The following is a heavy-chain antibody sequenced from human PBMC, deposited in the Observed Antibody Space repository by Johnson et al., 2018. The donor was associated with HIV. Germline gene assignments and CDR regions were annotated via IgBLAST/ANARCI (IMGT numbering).Heavy chain of an antibody. D-gene: IGHD5-18*01. Sequence: VQLVESGGGLVQPGGSLRLSCAASGFTFSSYLMSWVRQAPGKGLEWVANIKQDGSEKYYVDSVKGRFTISRDNAKNSLYLQMNSLRAEDTAVYYCASHLLGYSYGLDAFDIWGQGTMVTVSS. CDR2: IKQDGSEK. CDR1: GFTFSSYL. V-gene: IGHV3-7*01. J-gene: IGHJ3*02. CDR3: ASHLLGYSYGLDAFDI.